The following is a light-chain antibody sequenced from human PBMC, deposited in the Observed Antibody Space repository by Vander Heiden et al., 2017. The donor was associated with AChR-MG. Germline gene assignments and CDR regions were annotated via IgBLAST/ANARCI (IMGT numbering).Light chain of an antibody. V-gene: IGLV2-14*03. CDR3: SSYTSSSTLYVV. CDR2: DVS. Sequence: QPALTQPASVSGSAGQSITISCTGTSSDVGGYNYVSWYQQHPGKAPKLMIDDVSNRPSGVSNRFSGSKSGNTASLTISGLQAEDEADYYCSSYTSSSTLYVVFGGGTKLTVL. J-gene: IGLJ2*01. CDR1: SSDVGGYNY.